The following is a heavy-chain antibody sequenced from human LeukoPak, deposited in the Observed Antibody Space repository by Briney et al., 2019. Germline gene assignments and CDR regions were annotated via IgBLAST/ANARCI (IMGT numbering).Heavy chain of an antibody. Sequence: PSETLSLTCAVYGGSFSGYYWSWIRQPPGKGLEWIGEINHSGSTNYNPSLKSRVTISVDTSKNQFSLKLSSVTAADTAVYYCARKFGGLDYVWGSYRPRMYNWFDPWGQGTLVTVSS. J-gene: IGHJ5*02. CDR3: ARKFGGLDYVWGSYRPRMYNWFDP. CDR1: GGSFSGYY. CDR2: INHSGST. D-gene: IGHD3-16*02. V-gene: IGHV4-34*01.